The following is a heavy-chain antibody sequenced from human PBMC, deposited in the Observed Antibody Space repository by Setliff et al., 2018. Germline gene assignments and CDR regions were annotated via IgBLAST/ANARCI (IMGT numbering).Heavy chain of an antibody. CDR3: ARGITSGGYWGQRFLYLDV. J-gene: IGHJ6*03. CDR2: IYTTWST. Sequence: PSETLSLTCTVSGDSISSRTYYWNWIRQPAGKGLEWIGRIYTTWSTNYNPSLKSRLTISLDTSKNQFSLRLNSMTAADTAVYYCARGITSGGYWGQRFLYLDVWGRGTTVTVSS. CDR1: GDSISSRTYY. V-gene: IGHV4-61*02. D-gene: IGHD3-22*01.